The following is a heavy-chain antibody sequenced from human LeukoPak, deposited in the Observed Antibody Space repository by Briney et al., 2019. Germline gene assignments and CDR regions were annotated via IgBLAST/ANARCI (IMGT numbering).Heavy chain of an antibody. Sequence: SETLSLTCAVYGGSFRGYYWSWIRQPPGKGLEWIGEINHSGSTNYNPSLKSRVTISVDTSKNQFSLKLSSVTAADTAVYYCATGVAAGPFDYWGQGTLVTVSS. CDR1: GGSFRGYY. CDR2: INHSGST. V-gene: IGHV4-34*01. J-gene: IGHJ4*02. CDR3: ATGVAAGPFDY. D-gene: IGHD6-6*01.